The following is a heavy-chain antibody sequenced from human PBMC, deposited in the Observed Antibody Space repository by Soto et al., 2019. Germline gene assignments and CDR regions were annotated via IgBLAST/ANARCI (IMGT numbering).Heavy chain of an antibody. V-gene: IGHV3-30-3*01. CDR2: ISYDGSNK. J-gene: IGHJ3*02. Sequence: GGSLRLSCAASGFTFSSYAMHWVRQAPGKGLEWVAVISYDGSNKYYADSVKGRFTISRDNSKNTLYLQMNSLRAEDTAVYYCARVGCSSTSCYDAFDIWGQGXMVTVSS. D-gene: IGHD2-2*01. CDR1: GFTFSSYA. CDR3: ARVGCSSTSCYDAFDI.